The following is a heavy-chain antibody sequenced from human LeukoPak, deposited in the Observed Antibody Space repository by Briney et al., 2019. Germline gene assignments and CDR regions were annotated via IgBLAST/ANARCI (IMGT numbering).Heavy chain of an antibody. CDR1: GFTLSSYA. D-gene: IGHD6-19*01. Sequence: GGSLRLSCAASGFTLSSYAMYWVRQAPGKGLEWISGIFGSGGSAHYADSVKGRFTISRDNSKNTVYLQMNSLRAEDTAVYYCAKTTVGYSSGRYPGWPVDYWGQGTLVAVSS. CDR2: IFGSGGSA. J-gene: IGHJ4*02. CDR3: AKTTVGYSSGRYPGWPVDY. V-gene: IGHV3-23*01.